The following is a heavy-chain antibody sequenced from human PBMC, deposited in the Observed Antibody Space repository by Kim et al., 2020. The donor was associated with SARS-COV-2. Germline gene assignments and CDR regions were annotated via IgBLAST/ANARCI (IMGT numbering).Heavy chain of an antibody. J-gene: IGHJ4*02. CDR1: GYTFTSYA. D-gene: IGHD2-2*01. Sequence: ASVKVSCKASGYTFTSYAMHWVRQAPGQRLEWMEWINAGNGNTKYSQKFQGRVTITRDTSASTAYMELSSLRSEDTAVYYCARDALPSPGSTSCPLDYWGQGTLVTVSS. CDR2: INAGNGNT. V-gene: IGHV1-3*01. CDR3: ARDALPSPGSTSCPLDY.